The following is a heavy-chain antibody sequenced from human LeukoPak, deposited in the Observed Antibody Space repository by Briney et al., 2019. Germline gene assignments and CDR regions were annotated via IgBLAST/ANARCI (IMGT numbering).Heavy chain of an antibody. J-gene: IGHJ4*02. CDR3: AKDQIIEELEVAVAA. Sequence: GGSLRLSCAASGFIVSSNYMSWVRQAPGKGLDWVSVIYSGGSTYYADSVKGRFTISRDNSKNTLYLQMNSLRAEDTAVYYCAKDQIIEELEVAVAAGGQGTLVTVSS. D-gene: IGHD6-19*01. V-gene: IGHV3-53*01. CDR2: IYSGGST. CDR1: GFIVSSNY.